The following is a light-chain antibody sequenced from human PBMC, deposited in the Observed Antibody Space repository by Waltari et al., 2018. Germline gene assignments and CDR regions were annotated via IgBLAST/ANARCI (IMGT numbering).Light chain of an antibody. Sequence: DIVMTQSPDSLAVSLGERATINCKSSQSVLYSSNNKNYLAWYQQKTGQPRKLLIYWASTRESGVPDRFSGSGSGTDFTLTISSLQAEDVAVYYCQQYYSTPYTFGQGTKLEIK. J-gene: IGKJ2*01. CDR2: WAS. V-gene: IGKV4-1*01. CDR1: QSVLYSSNNKNY. CDR3: QQYYSTPYT.